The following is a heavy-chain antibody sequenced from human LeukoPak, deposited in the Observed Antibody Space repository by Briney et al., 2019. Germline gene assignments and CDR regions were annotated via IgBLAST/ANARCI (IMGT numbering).Heavy chain of an antibody. D-gene: IGHD2-15*01. CDR1: GYTFTGYY. CDR2: INPSSGGT. V-gene: IGHV1-2*02. CDR3: ARSSHAAPFDY. Sequence: GASVNVSCKASGYTFTGYYMHWVRQAPGQGLEWMGWINPSSGGTNYAQKFQGRVTMTRDTSISTAYMELSRLRSDDTAVYYCARSSHAAPFDYWGQGTLVTASS. J-gene: IGHJ4*02.